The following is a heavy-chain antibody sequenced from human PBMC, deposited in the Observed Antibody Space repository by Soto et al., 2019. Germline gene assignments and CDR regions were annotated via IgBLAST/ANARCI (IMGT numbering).Heavy chain of an antibody. Sequence: PGGSLRLSCAASGFTFSSYGMHWVRQAPGKGLEWVAVIWYDGSNKYYADSVKGRFTISRDNSKNTLYLQMNSLRAEDTAVYYCARAHCSTHSTIIAAAGCGMDVWGQGTTVTVS. D-gene: IGHD6-13*01. CDR1: GFTFSSYG. CDR3: ARAHCSTHSTIIAAAGCGMDV. J-gene: IGHJ6*02. V-gene: IGHV3-33*01. CDR2: IWYDGSNK.